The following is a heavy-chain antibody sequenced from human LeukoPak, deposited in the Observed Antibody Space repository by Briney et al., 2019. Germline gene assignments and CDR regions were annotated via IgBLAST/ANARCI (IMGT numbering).Heavy chain of an antibody. CDR1: GFTFSSYW. CDR3: TRDFDFSSAI. V-gene: IGHV3-74*01. D-gene: IGHD3-3*01. Sequence: GGSLRLSCAASGFTFSSYWMHWVRRAPGKGLVWVSRISPDGSTTGHADSVKGRFTTSRDNAKNTLFLQMNSLRAEDTAVYYCTRDFDFSSAIWGQGTLATVSS. CDR2: ISPDGSTT. J-gene: IGHJ4*02.